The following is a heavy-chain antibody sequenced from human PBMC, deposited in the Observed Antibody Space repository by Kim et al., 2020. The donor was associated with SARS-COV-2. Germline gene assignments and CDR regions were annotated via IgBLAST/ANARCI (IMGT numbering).Heavy chain of an antibody. CDR2: ISGSGGST. CDR3: AKNPSYCSGGGCYAY. D-gene: IGHD2-15*01. Sequence: GGSLRLSCAASGFTFSSYAMSWVRQAPGKGLEWVSAISGSGGSTYYADSVKGRFTISRDNSKNALYLQMNSLRAEDTAVYYCAKNPSYCSGGGCYAYWGQGTLVTVSS. V-gene: IGHV3-23*01. CDR1: GFTFSSYA. J-gene: IGHJ4*02.